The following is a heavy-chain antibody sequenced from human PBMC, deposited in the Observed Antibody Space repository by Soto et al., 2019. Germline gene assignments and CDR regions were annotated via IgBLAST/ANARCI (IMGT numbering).Heavy chain of an antibody. CDR2: IRSKAYGGTT. CDR1: GFTFGDYA. J-gene: IGHJ4*02. CDR3: TILGSSSGWYRGQVPYYFDY. V-gene: IGHV3-49*03. D-gene: IGHD6-19*01. Sequence: GGSLRLSCTASGFTFGDYAMSWFRQAPGKGLEWVVFIRSKAYGGTTEYAASVKGRFTISRDDSKSIAYLQMNSLKTEDTAVYYFTILGSSSGWYRGQVPYYFDYWGQGTLVTVSS.